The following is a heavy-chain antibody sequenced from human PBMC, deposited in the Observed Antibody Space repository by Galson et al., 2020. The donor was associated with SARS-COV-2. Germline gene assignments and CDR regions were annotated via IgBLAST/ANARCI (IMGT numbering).Heavy chain of an antibody. V-gene: IGHV2-5*02. CDR1: GFSLSTSGVG. CDR3: ARRGPGTPPVWFDP. CDR2: IYWDDDK. D-gene: IGHD2-15*01. Sequence: SGPTLVKLTQTLTLTCTFSGFSLSTSGVGVGWIRQPPGKALEWLALIYWDDDKRYSPSLRSRLTITKDTSKNEVVLTMTNMDPVDTATYDCARRGPGTPPVWFDPWGQGTLVTVSS. J-gene: IGHJ5*02.